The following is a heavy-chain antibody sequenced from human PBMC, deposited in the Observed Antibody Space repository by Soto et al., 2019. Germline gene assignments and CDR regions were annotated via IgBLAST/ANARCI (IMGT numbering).Heavy chain of an antibody. D-gene: IGHD3-10*01. CDR1: GYTFTSYG. CDR3: ARAHYYGSGTGGWFDP. Sequence: ASVKVSCKASGYTFTSYGISWVRQAPGQGLEWMGWISAYNGNTNYAQKLQGRVTMTTDTSTSTAYMELRSLRSDDTAVYYCARAHYYGSGTGGWFDPWGQGTLVTVSS. CDR2: ISAYNGNT. V-gene: IGHV1-18*01. J-gene: IGHJ5*02.